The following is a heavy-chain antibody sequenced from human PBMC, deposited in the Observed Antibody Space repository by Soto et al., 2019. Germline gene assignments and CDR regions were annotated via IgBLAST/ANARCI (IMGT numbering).Heavy chain of an antibody. CDR2: IYFSGTT. V-gene: IGHV4-31*03. CDR1: GGSISSGDYY. Sequence: SETLSLTCTVSGGSISSGDYYWSWVRQHPGKGLEWIGTIYFSGTTYYNPSLKSRVTISVDTSKSQFSLKLSSVTAADTAVYYCARRDRSGFSYWLDTWGQGTLVTVSS. D-gene: IGHD3-22*01. J-gene: IGHJ5*02. CDR3: ARRDRSGFSYWLDT.